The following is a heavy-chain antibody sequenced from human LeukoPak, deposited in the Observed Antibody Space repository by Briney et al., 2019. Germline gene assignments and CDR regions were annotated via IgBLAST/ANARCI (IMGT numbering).Heavy chain of an antibody. D-gene: IGHD3-22*01. CDR2: INPNSGGA. Sequence: ASVKVSCKASGYTFTRYYMHWVRQAPGQGLEWMGWINPNSGGANYAQKFQGRVTMTRDTSISTAYMELSRLRSDDTAVYYCARVPIRRHYECTGYYYEDPWGQGTLVTVSS. CDR1: GYTFTRYY. V-gene: IGHV1-2*02. CDR3: ARVPIRRHYECTGYYYEDP. J-gene: IGHJ5*02.